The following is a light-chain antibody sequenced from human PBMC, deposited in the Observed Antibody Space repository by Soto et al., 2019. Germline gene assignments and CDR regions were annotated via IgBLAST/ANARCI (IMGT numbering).Light chain of an antibody. Sequence: EIVLTQSPGTLSLSPGEGATLSCRASQSVRYNYLAWYQQKPGQAPRLLIYGVSSRATGIPDRFSGSGSGTDFTLTISRLEPEDFAVYYCQQYGYSQTFGGGTKVDIK. V-gene: IGKV3-20*01. CDR1: QSVRYNY. J-gene: IGKJ4*01. CDR3: QQYGYSQT. CDR2: GVS.